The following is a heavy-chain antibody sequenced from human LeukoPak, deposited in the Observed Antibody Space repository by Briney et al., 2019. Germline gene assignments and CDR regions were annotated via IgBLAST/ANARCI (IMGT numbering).Heavy chain of an antibody. V-gene: IGHV3-20*04. CDR2: INWSGDKI. Sequence: TGGSLRLSCAASGFTFDDYGMTWVRQAPGKGLEWVSGINWSGDKIDYADSVKGRFTISRDNAKNSLYLQMNSLRAEDTAVYYCARDGGYSYGYLPLDAFDIWGQGTMVTVSS. CDR3: ARDGGYSYGYLPLDAFDI. D-gene: IGHD5-18*01. CDR1: GFTFDDYG. J-gene: IGHJ3*02.